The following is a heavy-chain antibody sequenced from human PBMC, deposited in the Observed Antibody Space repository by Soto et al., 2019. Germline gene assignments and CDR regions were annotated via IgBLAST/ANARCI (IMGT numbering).Heavy chain of an antibody. D-gene: IGHD1-1*01. CDR1: GFSFDTYV. CDR2: ISGGADTI. CDR3: ANTGGGLIDY. Sequence: EVQLLESGGGLVQPGGSLRLSCAASGFSFDTYVMSWVRQAPGKGLEWVSRISGGADTIYYAESVKGRFTISRDNSKNTLYLQMNSLRAEDTGVYYCANTGGGLIDYWGQGSLVTVSS. J-gene: IGHJ4*02. V-gene: IGHV3-23*01.